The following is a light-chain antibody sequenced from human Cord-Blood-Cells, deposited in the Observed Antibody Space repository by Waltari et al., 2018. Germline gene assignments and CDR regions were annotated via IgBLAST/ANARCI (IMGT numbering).Light chain of an antibody. Sequence: LPMPQSSSSLPASARHIVTITFRASQSISSWLAWYQQKPGKAPKLLIYKASSLESGVPSRFSGSGSGTELTITISSLEPDDCATYNCKKYNSYPYTFGQGTKLEIK. J-gene: IGKJ2*01. CDR1: QSISSW. CDR2: KAS. V-gene: IGKV1-5*03. CDR3: KKYNSYPYT.